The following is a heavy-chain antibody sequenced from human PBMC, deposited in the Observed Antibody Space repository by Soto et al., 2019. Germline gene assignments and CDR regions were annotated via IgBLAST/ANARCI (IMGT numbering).Heavy chain of an antibody. CDR2: IVVGSGNT. CDR1: GFTFTSSA. CDR3: AASRGDQLQPYYYYYMDV. J-gene: IGHJ6*03. D-gene: IGHD2-2*01. V-gene: IGHV1-58*02. Sequence: GASVKVSCKASGFTFTSSAMQWVRQARGQRLEWIGWIVVGSGNTSYAQKFQERVTITRDMSTSTAYMELSSLRSEDTAVYYCAASRGDQLQPYYYYYMDVWGKETTVTVSS.